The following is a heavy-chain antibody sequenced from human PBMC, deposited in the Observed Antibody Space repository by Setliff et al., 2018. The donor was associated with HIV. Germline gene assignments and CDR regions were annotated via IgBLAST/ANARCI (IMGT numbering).Heavy chain of an antibody. D-gene: IGHD3-22*01. CDR3: ASRVYYYDSSGYLREEGFDP. CDR1: GGSISDSRYY. J-gene: IGHJ5*02. CDR2: IYYSGST. Sequence: SETLSLTCTVSGGSISDSRYYWSWIRQPPGKGLAWIGSIYYSGSTYYNPSLKSRVTISVDTSKTQFSLKLSSVTAADAAVYYCASRVYYYDSSGYLREEGFDPWGRGTLVTVSS. V-gene: IGHV4-39*01.